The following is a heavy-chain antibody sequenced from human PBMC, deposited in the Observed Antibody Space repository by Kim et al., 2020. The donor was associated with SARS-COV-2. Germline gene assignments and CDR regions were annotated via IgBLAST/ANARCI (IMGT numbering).Heavy chain of an antibody. V-gene: IGHV6-1*01. CDR3: ARNYDFYGYYGMDV. D-gene: IGHD3-3*01. Sequence: AVSVKSRITINPDTSKNQFSRQLNSVTPEDTAVYYCARNYDFYGYYGMDVWGQGTTVTVSS. J-gene: IGHJ6*02.